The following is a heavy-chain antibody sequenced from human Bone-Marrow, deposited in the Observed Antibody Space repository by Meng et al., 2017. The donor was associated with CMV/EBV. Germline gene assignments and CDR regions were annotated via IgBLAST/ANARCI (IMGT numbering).Heavy chain of an antibody. D-gene: IGHD2-2*02. CDR3: ARERERVYCSRTRCYTTYYYYYGMDV. CDR1: GYTFTSYG. J-gene: IGHJ6*02. V-gene: IGHV1-18*01. Sequence: ASVKVSCKASGYTFTSYGIIWVRQYPGQGLEWMGWISAYNGNTNYAQKLQGRVTMTTDTSTSTAYMELRSLSSDATAVYYCARERERVYCSRTRCYTTYYYYYGMDVWGQGTTVTVSS. CDR2: ISAYNGNT.